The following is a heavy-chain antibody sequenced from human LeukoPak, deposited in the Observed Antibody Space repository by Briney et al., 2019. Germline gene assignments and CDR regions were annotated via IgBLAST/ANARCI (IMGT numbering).Heavy chain of an antibody. D-gene: IGHD3-22*01. CDR2: INHSGST. J-gene: IGHJ3*02. CDR1: GGSFSGYY. V-gene: IGHV4-34*01. CDR3: ARGDYDSSGDAFDI. Sequence: SETLSLTCAVYGGSFSGYYWSWIRQPPGKGLEWIGEINHSGSTNYNPSLKSRVTISVDTSKNQFSLKLSSVTAADTAVYYCARGDYDSSGDAFDIWGQGTMVTVSS.